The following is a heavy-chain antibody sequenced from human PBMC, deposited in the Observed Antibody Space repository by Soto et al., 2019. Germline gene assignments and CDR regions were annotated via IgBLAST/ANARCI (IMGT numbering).Heavy chain of an antibody. D-gene: IGHD2-2*02. J-gene: IGHJ3*02. CDR2: IYSGGST. CDR1: GFTVSSNY. V-gene: IGHV3-53*01. Sequence: EVQLVASGGGLIQPGGSLRLSCAASGFTVSSNYMSWVRQAPGKGLEWVSVIYSGGSTYYADSVKGRFTISRDNSKNSLYLQMNSLRAEDTAVYYCARERRLGYCSSTSCYTGDAFDIWGQGTMVTVSS. CDR3: ARERRLGYCSSTSCYTGDAFDI.